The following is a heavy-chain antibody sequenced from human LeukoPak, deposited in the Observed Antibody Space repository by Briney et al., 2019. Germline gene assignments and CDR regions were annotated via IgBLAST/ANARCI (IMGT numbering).Heavy chain of an antibody. D-gene: IGHD4-17*01. J-gene: IGHJ4*02. CDR2: ISAYNGNT. CDR3: ARRYGDYGDY. Sequence: ASVQVSCKASGYTFTSYGISWVRQAPGPGLEGMGWISAYNGNTNYAQKLQGRVTMTTDTSTSTAYMALRSLRSDDTAVYYCARRYGDYGDYWGQGTLVTVSS. V-gene: IGHV1-18*04. CDR1: GYTFTSYG.